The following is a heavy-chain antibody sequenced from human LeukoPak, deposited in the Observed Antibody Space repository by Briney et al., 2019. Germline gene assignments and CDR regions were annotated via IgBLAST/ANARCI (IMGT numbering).Heavy chain of an antibody. J-gene: IGHJ1*01. CDR2: MKEDGSDE. D-gene: IGHD3-16*01. V-gene: IGHV3-7*01. CDR1: GFSFSSST. Sequence: GGSLRLSCVASGFSFSSSTMSWVRQAAGRGLEWVAKMKEDGSDENYVDSVKGRSTISRDNARNSLHLQMNSLRAEDTAVYFCARGGAGGGYFPTWGQGILVIVSS. CDR3: ARGGAGGGYFPT.